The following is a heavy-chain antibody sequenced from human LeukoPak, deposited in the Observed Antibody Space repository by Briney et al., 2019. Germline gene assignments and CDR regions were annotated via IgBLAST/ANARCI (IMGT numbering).Heavy chain of an antibody. D-gene: IGHD6-19*01. CDR3: ARYDSGWYDY. CDR1: GFTFSSYG. J-gene: IGHJ4*02. Sequence: GGSLRLSCAASGFTFSSYGMHWVRQAPGKGLEWVAVISYDGSNKYYADSVKGRFTISRDNSKNTLYLQMNSLRAEDTAVYYCARYDSGWYDYWGQGTLVTVSS. V-gene: IGHV3-30*03. CDR2: ISYDGSNK.